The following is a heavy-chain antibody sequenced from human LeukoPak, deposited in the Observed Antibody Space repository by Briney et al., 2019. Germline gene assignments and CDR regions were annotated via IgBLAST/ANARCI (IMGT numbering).Heavy chain of an antibody. CDR3: ARDKRDGTSLISPPQFDY. CDR2: IIPILGIA. D-gene: IGHD2-2*01. V-gene: IGHV1-69*04. J-gene: IGHJ4*02. Sequence: GASVKVSCKASGGTFSSYAISWVRQAPGQGLEWMGRIIPILGIANYAQKFQGRVTITADKSTSTAYMELSSLRSEDTAVYYCARDKRDGTSLISPPQFDYWGQGTLVTVSS. CDR1: GGTFSSYA.